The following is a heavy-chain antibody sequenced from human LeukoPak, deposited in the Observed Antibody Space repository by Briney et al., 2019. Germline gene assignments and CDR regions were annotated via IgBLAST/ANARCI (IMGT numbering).Heavy chain of an antibody. Sequence: GASVKVSCKASGYTFTGDFIHWVRQAPGQGLEWMGWINSDSGGTSYARKFQGRVTMTRDTPISTAYMELSSLRSDDTAVFYCARGNIATRRGENWFDPWGQGTLVTVSS. V-gene: IGHV1-2*02. D-gene: IGHD6-6*01. CDR3: ARGNIATRRGENWFDP. CDR1: GYTFTGDF. CDR2: INSDSGGT. J-gene: IGHJ5*02.